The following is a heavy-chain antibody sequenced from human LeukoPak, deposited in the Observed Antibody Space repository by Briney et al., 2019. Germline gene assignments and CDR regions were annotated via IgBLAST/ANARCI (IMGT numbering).Heavy chain of an antibody. CDR1: GFTFSDYY. CDR2: ISSSGSTI. J-gene: IGHJ4*02. Sequence: GGSLRLSCAASGFTFSDYYMSWIRQAPGKGLEWVSYISSSGSTIYYADSVKGRFTISRDNAKNSLYLQMNSLRAEDTAVYYCARDKIVGATHFDYWGQGTLVTVSS. CDR3: ARDKIVGATHFDY. D-gene: IGHD1-26*01. V-gene: IGHV3-11*04.